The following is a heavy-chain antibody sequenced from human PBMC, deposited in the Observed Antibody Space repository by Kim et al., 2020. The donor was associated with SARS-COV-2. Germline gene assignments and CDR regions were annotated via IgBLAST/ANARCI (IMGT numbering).Heavy chain of an antibody. Sequence: SVKVSCKASGFTFTSSAVQWVRQARGQRLEWIGWIVVGSGNTNYAQKFQERVTITRDMSTSTAYMELSSLRSEDTAVYYCAADPYYYDSSGYYELGYYGMDVWGQGTTVTVSS. CDR1: GFTFTSSA. J-gene: IGHJ6*02. CDR3: AADPYYYDSSGYYELGYYGMDV. D-gene: IGHD3-22*01. V-gene: IGHV1-58*01. CDR2: IVVGSGNT.